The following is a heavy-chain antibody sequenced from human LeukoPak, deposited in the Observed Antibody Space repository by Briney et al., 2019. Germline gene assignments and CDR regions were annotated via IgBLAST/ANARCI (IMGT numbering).Heavy chain of an antibody. J-gene: IGHJ4*02. CDR3: ARVAGSPDF. V-gene: IGHV1-8*03. CDR1: GYTSTNYN. CDR2: MNPNSGHT. D-gene: IGHD2-15*01. Sequence: ASVKVSCKASGYTSTNYNINWVRQATGQGLEWLGWMNPNSGHTGFAQKFQGRLTLTRNTSISTAYMELTSLRSEDTAVYYCARVAGSPDFWGQGTLVTVSS.